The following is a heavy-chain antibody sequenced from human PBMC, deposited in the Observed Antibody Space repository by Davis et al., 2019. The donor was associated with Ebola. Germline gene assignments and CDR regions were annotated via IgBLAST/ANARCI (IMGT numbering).Heavy chain of an antibody. D-gene: IGHD6-19*01. CDR2: IYYSGST. V-gene: IGHV4-59*01. CDR3: ARGPYSSGWSEFDY. Sequence: SETLSLTCPAPGGSISSYYWSWIRQPPGKGLEWIAYIYYSGSTNYNPSLKSRVTISVDTSKNQFSLKLSSVTAADTAVYYCARGPYSSGWSEFDYWGQGTLVTVSS. J-gene: IGHJ4*02. CDR1: GGSISSYY.